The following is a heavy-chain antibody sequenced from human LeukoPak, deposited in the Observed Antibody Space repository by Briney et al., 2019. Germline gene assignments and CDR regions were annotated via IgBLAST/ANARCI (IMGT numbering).Heavy chain of an antibody. D-gene: IGHD3-10*01. V-gene: IGHV3-23*01. CDR1: GFTFSNYA. CDR3: ARRFGSVTSMHGIDY. CDR2: ISGSGDST. J-gene: IGHJ4*02. Sequence: GGSLRLSCAASGFTFSNYAMRWVRQAPGKGLEWVSGISGSGDSTYYADSVKGRFTISRDNSKNTLYLQMNSLRAEDTAVYYCARRFGSVTSMHGIDYWGQGTLVTVSS.